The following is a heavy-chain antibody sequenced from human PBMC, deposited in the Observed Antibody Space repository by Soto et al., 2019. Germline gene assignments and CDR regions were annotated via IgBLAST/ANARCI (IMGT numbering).Heavy chain of an antibody. J-gene: IGHJ4*02. D-gene: IGHD3-22*01. Sequence: PGGSLRFSCGASGFSFDSYAMHWVRQSPGKGLEWVSGISWNSGTIGYADSVKGRFTISRDNAKNSLYLQMNSLRAEDTALYYCAKGSGLYYDSSGYYFEYWGQGTLVTVSS. CDR3: AKGSGLYYDSSGYYFEY. CDR1: GFSFDSYA. CDR2: ISWNSGTI. V-gene: IGHV3-9*01.